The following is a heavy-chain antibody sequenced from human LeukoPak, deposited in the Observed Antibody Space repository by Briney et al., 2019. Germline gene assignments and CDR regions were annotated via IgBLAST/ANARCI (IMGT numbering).Heavy chain of an antibody. CDR3: ARLLWFGEFLTGPTDP. CDR2: INPNGGAT. V-gene: IGHV1-2*02. J-gene: IGHJ5*02. D-gene: IGHD3-10*01. Sequence: ASVKVSCKASGYTFTGHYMHWVRQAHGPGLGWVGWINPNGGATKSAQKFQGRVTMTRDTAISTVYMELTSLTSGDTAVYYCARLLWFGEFLTGPTDPWGQGTQVSVSS. CDR1: GYTFTGHY.